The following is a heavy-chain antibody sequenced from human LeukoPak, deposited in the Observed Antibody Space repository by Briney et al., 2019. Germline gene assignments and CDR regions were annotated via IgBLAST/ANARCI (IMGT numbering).Heavy chain of an antibody. CDR3: ARPSRIAAAKGDAFDI. D-gene: IGHD6-13*01. Sequence: KPSETLSLTCAVSGYSISSGYYWGWIRQPPGKGLEWIGSIYHSGSTYYNPCLKSRVTISVDTSKNQFSLKLSSVTAADTAVYYCARPSRIAAAKGDAFDIWGQGTMVTVSS. J-gene: IGHJ3*02. CDR1: GYSISSGYY. CDR2: IYHSGST. V-gene: IGHV4-38-2*01.